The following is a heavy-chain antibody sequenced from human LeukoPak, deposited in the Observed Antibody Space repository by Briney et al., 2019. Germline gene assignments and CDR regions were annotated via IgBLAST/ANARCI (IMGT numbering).Heavy chain of an antibody. Sequence: WASVKVSCKASGYIFINYGISWVRQAPGQGLEWMGWISPYNGHTNYAPNLQDRLTMTTDTSTSTAYMELRSLRSDDTAVYSCAKTRDTVLNEYWGQGTLVTVSS. CDR3: AKTRDTVLNEY. CDR1: GYIFINYG. CDR2: ISPYNGHT. J-gene: IGHJ4*02. V-gene: IGHV1-18*01.